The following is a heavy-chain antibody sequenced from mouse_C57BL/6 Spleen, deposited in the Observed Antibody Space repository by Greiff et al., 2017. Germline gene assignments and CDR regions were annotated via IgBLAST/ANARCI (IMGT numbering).Heavy chain of an antibody. CDR2: IYPGDGDT. J-gene: IGHJ4*01. CDR1: GYAFSSSW. CDR3: ARGEHYYGSGAMDY. D-gene: IGHD1-1*01. Sequence: LVESGPELVKPGASVKISCKASGYAFSSSWMNWVKQRPGKGLEWIGRIYPGDGDTNYNGKFKGKATLTADKSSSTAYMQLSSLTSEDSAVYFCARGEHYYGSGAMDYWGQGTSVTVSS. V-gene: IGHV1-82*01.